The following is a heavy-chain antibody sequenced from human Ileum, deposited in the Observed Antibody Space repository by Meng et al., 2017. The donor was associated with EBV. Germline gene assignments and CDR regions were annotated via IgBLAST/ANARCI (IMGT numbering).Heavy chain of an antibody. V-gene: IGHV4-4*02. Sequence: QVQLQGPGPGLVGPSGTLSLTCSVSGDSISNEHWWSWVRQSPGKGLEWIGEIHHTRGPNYNPSLKSRVTISLDKSKNQLSLKLNSVTAADTAVYYCASSDYYRSDYWGQGTLVTVSS. D-gene: IGHD3-22*01. J-gene: IGHJ4*02. CDR2: IHHTRGP. CDR1: GDSISNEHW. CDR3: ASSDYYRSDY.